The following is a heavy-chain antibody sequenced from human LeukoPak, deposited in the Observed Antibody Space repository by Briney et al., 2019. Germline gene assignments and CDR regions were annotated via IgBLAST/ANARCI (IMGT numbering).Heavy chain of an antibody. D-gene: IGHD3-9*01. CDR1: GGSFSGYY. CDR3: ARGREDYDILTGYYKGDFFDY. CDR2: INHSGST. Sequence: SETLSLTCAVYGGSFSGYYWSWIRQPPGKGLEWIGEINHSGSTNYNPSLKSRVTISVDTSKNQFSLKLSSVTAADTAVYYCARGREDYDILTGYYKGDFFDYWGQGTLVTVSS. J-gene: IGHJ4*02. V-gene: IGHV4-34*01.